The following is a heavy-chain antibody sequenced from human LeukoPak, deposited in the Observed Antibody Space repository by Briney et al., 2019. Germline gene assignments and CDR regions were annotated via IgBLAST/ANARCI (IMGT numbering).Heavy chain of an antibody. V-gene: IGHV1-69*04. J-gene: IGHJ3*02. D-gene: IGHD4-23*01. Sequence: ASVKVSCKASGGTFSSYAISWVRQAPGQGLERMGRIIPILGIANYAQKFQGRVTITADKSTSTAYMELSSLRSEDTAVYYCASRAGGLDAFDIWGQGTMVTVSS. CDR2: IIPILGIA. CDR3: ASRAGGLDAFDI. CDR1: GGTFSSYA.